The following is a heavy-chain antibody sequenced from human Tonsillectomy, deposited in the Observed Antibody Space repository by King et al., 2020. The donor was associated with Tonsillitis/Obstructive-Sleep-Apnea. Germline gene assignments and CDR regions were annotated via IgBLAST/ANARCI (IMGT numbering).Heavy chain of an antibody. V-gene: IGHV5-10-1*01. CDR1: GYSFTSYW. D-gene: IGHD6-6*01. J-gene: IGHJ4*02. CDR2: IDPSDSYT. CDR3: ARRAAREYSSSFMDY. Sequence: QLVQSGAEVKKPGESLRISCKGSGYSFTSYWISWVRQMPGKGLEWMGRIDPSDSYTNYSPSFQGHVTISADKSISTAYLQWSSLQASDTAMYYCARRAAREYSSSFMDYWGQGTLVTVSS.